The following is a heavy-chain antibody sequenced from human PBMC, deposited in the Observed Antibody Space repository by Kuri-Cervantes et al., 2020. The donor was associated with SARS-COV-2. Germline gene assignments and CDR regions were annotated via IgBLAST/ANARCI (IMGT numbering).Heavy chain of an antibody. Sequence: GESLKIPCAASGLNFNKAWMHWVRQAPGKGLESVSGISRNGDSTHYTNSVKGSFTISRDNSKNTVYLHMGSLRTEDMAVYYCTRDGYCSSADCRSTWFDPWGQGNLVTVSS. J-gene: IGHJ5*02. D-gene: IGHD2-2*01. CDR1: GLNFNKAW. V-gene: IGHV3-64*01. CDR3: TRDGYCSSADCRSTWFDP. CDR2: ISRNGDST.